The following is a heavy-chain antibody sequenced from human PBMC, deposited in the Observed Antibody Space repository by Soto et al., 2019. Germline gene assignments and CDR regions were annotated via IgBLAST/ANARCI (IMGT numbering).Heavy chain of an antibody. D-gene: IGHD3-10*01. Sequence: GGSLRLSCAASGFTFSDYYMSWIRQAPGKGLEWVSYISSSGSTIYYADSVKGRCPISRENAKNTRYLQMNSLRAEDTAVYYCASDGSGSRVPEDPSGYYYYYYMDVWGKGTTVTVSS. CDR1: GFTFSDYY. V-gene: IGHV3-11*01. CDR3: ASDGSGSRVPEDPSGYYYYYYMDV. CDR2: ISSSGSTI. J-gene: IGHJ6*03.